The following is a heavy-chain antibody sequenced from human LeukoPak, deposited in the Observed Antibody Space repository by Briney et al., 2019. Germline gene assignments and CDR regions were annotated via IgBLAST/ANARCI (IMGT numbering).Heavy chain of an antibody. V-gene: IGHV3-43D*03. J-gene: IGHJ1*01. CDR3: AKEENWGGGMATIVAYFQH. CDR2: ISWDGGRT. CDR1: GFTFDDYA. D-gene: IGHD5-24*01. Sequence: XGALRLSCAASGFTFDDYAMHWVRQAPGKGVEWVSLISWDGGRTYYADSVKGRFTISRDNSKNSLYLQVNSLRAGDTPFYYCAKEENWGGGMATIVAYFQHWGQGTLVTVSS.